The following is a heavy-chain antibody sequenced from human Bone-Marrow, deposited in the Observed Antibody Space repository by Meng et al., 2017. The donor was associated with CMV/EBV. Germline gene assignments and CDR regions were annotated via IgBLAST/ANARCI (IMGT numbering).Heavy chain of an antibody. J-gene: IGHJ5*02. Sequence: GGSLRLSCAASGFTFSSYGMHWVRQAPGKGLEWVAVIWYDGSNKYYADSVKGRFTISRDNSKNTLYLQMNSLRAEDTAVYYCAKARKSSSWYWFDPWGQGTLVNVAS. CDR3: AKARKSSSWYWFDP. CDR2: IWYDGSNK. D-gene: IGHD6-13*01. CDR1: GFTFSSYG. V-gene: IGHV3-33*06.